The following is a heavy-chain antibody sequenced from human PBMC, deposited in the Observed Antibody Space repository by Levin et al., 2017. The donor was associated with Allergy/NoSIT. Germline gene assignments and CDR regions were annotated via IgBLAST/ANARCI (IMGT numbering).Heavy chain of an antibody. CDR2: INSDGSRP. CDR1: GFTFSTYW. D-gene: IGHD4-23*01. J-gene: IGHJ5*02. CDR3: AGVSDYGGNYNWFDP. V-gene: IGHV3-74*01. Sequence: LSLTCAASGFTFSTYWMYWVRQAPGKGLVWVSRINSDGSRPSYADSVMGRFTISRDNAKNTLYLQMNSLRAEDTAVYYCAGVSDYGGNYNWFDPWGQGTLVTVSS.